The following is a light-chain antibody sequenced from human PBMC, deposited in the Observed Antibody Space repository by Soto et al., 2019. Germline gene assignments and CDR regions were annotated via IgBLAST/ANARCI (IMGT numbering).Light chain of an antibody. Sequence: EILMTQSPATLSVSPGERATLSCRASQSVSSSLAWYQQKPGQAPRLLIYGASTRATGVPARFSGSGSGTEFALTISSLQSEDLAVYYCQQCYNWPLTFGGGTKVEIK. CDR2: GAS. J-gene: IGKJ4*01. V-gene: IGKV3-15*01. CDR1: QSVSSS. CDR3: QQCYNWPLT.